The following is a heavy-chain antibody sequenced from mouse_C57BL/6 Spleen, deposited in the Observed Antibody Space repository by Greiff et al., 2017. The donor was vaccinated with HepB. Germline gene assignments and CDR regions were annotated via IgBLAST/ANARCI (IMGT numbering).Heavy chain of an antibody. J-gene: IGHJ4*01. D-gene: IGHD2-1*01. CDR2: ISDGGSYT. V-gene: IGHV5-4*03. Sequence: DVKLVESGGGLVKPGGSLKLSCAASGFTFSSYAMSGVRQTPEKRLEWVATISDGGSYTYYPDNVKGRFTISRDNAKNNLYLQMSHLKPEDTAMYYCARAGSLYYGNSCAMDYWSQGTSVTVSS. CDR1: GFTFSSYA. CDR3: ARAGSLYYGNSCAMDY.